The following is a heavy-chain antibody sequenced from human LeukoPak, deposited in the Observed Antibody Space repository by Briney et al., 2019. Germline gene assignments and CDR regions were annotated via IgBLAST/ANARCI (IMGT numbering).Heavy chain of an antibody. CDR3: ARTRYYDILTGNILGSPPDY. Sequence: GGSLRLSCAASGFTSSPFAMNWVRQAPGKGLEWVSSISSSSTYIYYADSVKGRFTISRDNAKNSLYLQMNSLRAEDAAVYYCARTRYYDILTGNILGSPPDYWGQGTLVTVSS. J-gene: IGHJ4*02. CDR1: GFTSSPFA. CDR2: ISSSSTYI. D-gene: IGHD3-9*01. V-gene: IGHV3-21*01.